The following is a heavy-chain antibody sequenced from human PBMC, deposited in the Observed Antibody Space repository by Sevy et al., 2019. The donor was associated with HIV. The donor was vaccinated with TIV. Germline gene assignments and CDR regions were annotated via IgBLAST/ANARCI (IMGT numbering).Heavy chain of an antibody. J-gene: IGHJ3*02. Sequence: GGSLRLSCAASGFTFITYTMNWVRQAPGKGLEWVSSIGISSSYIYYADSVKGRFTISRDNAKNSLYLQMNSLRAEDMAAYYCARANLDSSGSYDAFDIWGQGTMVTVSS. V-gene: IGHV3-21*01. CDR3: ARANLDSSGSYDAFDI. CDR1: GFTFITYT. D-gene: IGHD3-22*01. CDR2: IGISSSYI.